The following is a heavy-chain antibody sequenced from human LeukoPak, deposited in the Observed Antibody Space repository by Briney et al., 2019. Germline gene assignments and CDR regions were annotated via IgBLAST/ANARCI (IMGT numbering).Heavy chain of an antibody. Sequence: SETLSLTCSVPADSITIYYWTWIRQPPGKGLEWIGEINHSGSTNYNPSLKSRVTISVDTSKNQFSLKLSSVTAADTAVYYCARGPYGDYYNWFDPWGQGTLVTVSS. CDR1: ADSITIYY. J-gene: IGHJ5*02. D-gene: IGHD4-17*01. CDR3: ARGPYGDYYNWFDP. CDR2: INHSGST. V-gene: IGHV4-34*01.